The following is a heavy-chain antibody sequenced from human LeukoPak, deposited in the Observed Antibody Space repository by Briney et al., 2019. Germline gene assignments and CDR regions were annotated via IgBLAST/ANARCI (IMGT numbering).Heavy chain of an antibody. CDR2: IIPIFGTA. Sequence: GASVKVSCKASGYTFSSYGISWVRQAPGQGLEWMGGIIPIFGTANYAQKFQGRVTITADESTSTAYMELSSLRSEDTAVYYCARDRSISSGFDYWGQGTLVTVSS. CDR3: ARDRSISSGFDY. D-gene: IGHD3-22*01. V-gene: IGHV1-69*13. J-gene: IGHJ4*02. CDR1: GYTFSSYG.